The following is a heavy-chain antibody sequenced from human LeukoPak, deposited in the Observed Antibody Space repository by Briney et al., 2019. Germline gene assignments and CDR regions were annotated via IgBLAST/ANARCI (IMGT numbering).Heavy chain of an antibody. CDR3: ARLYSGYDSGTDY. J-gene: IGHJ4*02. Sequence: GGSLRLSRVASGFTFSSYSINWVRQAPGKGLEWVSYIGSIIGTIYYADSVKGRFTISRDNAKNSVYLQMNSLRAEDTAVYYCARLYSGYDSGTDYWGQGTLVTVSS. CDR2: IGSIIGTI. V-gene: IGHV3-48*04. CDR1: GFTFSSYS. D-gene: IGHD5-12*01.